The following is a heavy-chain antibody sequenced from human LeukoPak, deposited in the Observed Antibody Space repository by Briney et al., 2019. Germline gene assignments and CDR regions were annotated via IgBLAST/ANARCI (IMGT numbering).Heavy chain of an antibody. CDR2: IYSGGST. CDR1: GFTVSSNY. J-gene: IGHJ4*02. CDR3: ARGVDTAMVPTSGDY. D-gene: IGHD5-18*01. V-gene: IGHV3-66*01. Sequence: PGGSLRLSCAASGFTVSSNYMSWVRQAPGKGLEWVSVIYSGGSTYYADSVKGRFTISRDNSKNTLYLQMNSLRAEDTAVYYCARGVDTAMVPTSGDYWGQGTLVTVSS.